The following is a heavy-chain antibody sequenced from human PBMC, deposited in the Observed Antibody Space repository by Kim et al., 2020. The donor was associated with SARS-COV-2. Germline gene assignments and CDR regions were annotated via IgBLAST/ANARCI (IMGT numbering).Heavy chain of an antibody. CDR2: IYSKRDGGRR. CDR1: GFTVSDSW. CDR3: TTYCSRSGCYHYFDN. Sequence: GGSLRLSCAASGFTVSDSWMAWVRQVPGKGLEWVGSIYSKRDGGRREYAAPVKGRFTISRDDSKNTLYLQMSSLKPEDTGVYYCTTYCSRSGCYHYFDNWGQGVLVTVSS. D-gene: IGHD2-2*01. J-gene: IGHJ4*02. V-gene: IGHV3-15*01.